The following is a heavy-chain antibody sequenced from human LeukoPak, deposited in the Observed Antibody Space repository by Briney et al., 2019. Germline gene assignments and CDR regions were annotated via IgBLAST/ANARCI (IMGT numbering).Heavy chain of an antibody. J-gene: IGHJ4*02. CDR1: GFTFSSYG. Sequence: PGRSLRLSCAASGFTFSSYGMQWVRQAPGKGLEWVAVISYDGSNKYYADSVKGRFTISRDNSKNTLYLQMNSLRAEDTAVYYCARSTSRLPDYWGQGTLVTVSS. CDR3: ARSTSRLPDY. D-gene: IGHD2-21*01. CDR2: ISYDGSNK. V-gene: IGHV3-30*03.